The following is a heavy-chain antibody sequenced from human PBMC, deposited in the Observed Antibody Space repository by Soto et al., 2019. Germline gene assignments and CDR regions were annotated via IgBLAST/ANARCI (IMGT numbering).Heavy chain of an antibody. CDR1: GGTFSSHA. Sequence: SVDVSCTDSGGTFSSHAIGWVQEAPGTVLEWMGGIIPIFGTANYAQKFQGRVTITADKSTSTAYMELSSLRSEDTAVYYCAREGPNYYDSSYYGRDGWGQGTRGTV. CDR3: AREGPNYYDSSYYGRDG. CDR2: IIPIFGTA. D-gene: IGHD3-22*01. J-gene: IGHJ6*01. V-gene: IGHV1-69*06.